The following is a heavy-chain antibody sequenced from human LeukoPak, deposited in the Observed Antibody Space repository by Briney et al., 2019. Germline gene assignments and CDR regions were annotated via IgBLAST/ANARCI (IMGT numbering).Heavy chain of an antibody. CDR2: IYYSGST. Sequence: SETLSLTCTVSGGSVSSGSYYWSWIRQPPGKGLEWIGYIYYSGSTNYNPSLKSRVTISVDTSKNQFSLKLSSVTAADTAVYYCARADYGDYGEYYFDYWGQGTPVTVSS. CDR1: GGSVSSGSYY. J-gene: IGHJ4*02. D-gene: IGHD4-17*01. V-gene: IGHV4-61*01. CDR3: ARADYGDYGEYYFDY.